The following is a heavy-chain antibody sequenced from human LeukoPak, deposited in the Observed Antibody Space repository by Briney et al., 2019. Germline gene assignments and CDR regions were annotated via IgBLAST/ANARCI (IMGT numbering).Heavy chain of an antibody. V-gene: IGHV4-34*01. J-gene: IGHJ5*02. CDR2: INHSGST. CDR1: GGSFSGYY. CDR3: ARGRIAAAGRFWFDP. D-gene: IGHD6-13*01. Sequence: SETLSLTCAVYGGSFSGYYWGWIRQPPGKGLEWIGEINHSGSTNYNPSLKSRVTISVDTSKNQFSLKLSSVTAADTAVYYCARGRIAAAGRFWFDPWGQGTLVTVSS.